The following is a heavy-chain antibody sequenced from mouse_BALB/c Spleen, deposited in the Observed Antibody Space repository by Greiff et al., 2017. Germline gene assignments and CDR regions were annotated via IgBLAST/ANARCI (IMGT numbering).Heavy chain of an antibody. CDR1: GFSLSSYS. CDR2: IWGGGST. V-gene: IGHV2-6-4*01. J-gene: IGHJ4*01. Sequence: VQLVESGPGLVAPSQSLSITCTVSGFSLSSYSVHWVRQPPGKGLEWLGMIWGGGSTDYNSALKSRVGISKDNSKCQVFLKMNSLQTDDTAMYYCARRTEDYYDSSSEAMDDWGEGTSVTVSS. CDR3: ARRTEDYYDSSSEAMDD. D-gene: IGHD1-1*01.